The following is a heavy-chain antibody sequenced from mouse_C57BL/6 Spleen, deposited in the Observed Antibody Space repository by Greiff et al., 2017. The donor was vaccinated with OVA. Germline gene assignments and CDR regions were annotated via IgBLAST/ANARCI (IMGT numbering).Heavy chain of an antibody. J-gene: IGHJ2*01. Sequence: QVQLQQSGAELVKPGASVKISCKASGYAFSSYWMTWVKQRPGKGLEWIGQIYPGDGDTNYNGKFKGKTTLTADKSSSTAYMQLSSLTSEDSAVYFCARRYGSSDYLDYWGQGATLTVSS. CDR2: IYPGDGDT. V-gene: IGHV1-80*01. CDR1: GYAFSSYW. D-gene: IGHD1-1*01. CDR3: ARRYGSSDYLDY.